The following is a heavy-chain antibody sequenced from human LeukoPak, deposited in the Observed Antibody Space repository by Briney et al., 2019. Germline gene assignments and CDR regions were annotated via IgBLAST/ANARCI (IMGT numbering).Heavy chain of an antibody. CDR1: GFIFSNYA. D-gene: IGHD3-3*01. Sequence: GGSLRLSCIASGFIFSNYAMSWVRQAPGKGLEWVSIITGSGGGSYYANSVKGRFTLSRDNSKNTLYLQMNSLRAEDTAVYFCAKKSLWSGPFDYWGQGTLVTVFS. V-gene: IGHV3-23*01. J-gene: IGHJ4*02. CDR3: AKKSLWSGPFDY. CDR2: ITGSGGGS.